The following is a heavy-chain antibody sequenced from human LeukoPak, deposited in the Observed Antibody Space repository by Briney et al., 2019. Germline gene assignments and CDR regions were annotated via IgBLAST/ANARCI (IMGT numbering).Heavy chain of an antibody. V-gene: IGHV3-23*01. Sequence: GGSLRLSCAASGFTFSSYAMSWVRQAPGKGLEWVSAMRWGGGSTLCADSVKGRFTISRDNPKRTLYLQMNSLRAADTAVYYCAKGIHPEYYDILTGTYYYYGMDVWGQGTTVTVSS. D-gene: IGHD3-9*01. CDR2: MRWGGGST. CDR3: AKGIHPEYYDILTGTYYYYGMDV. J-gene: IGHJ6*02. CDR1: GFTFSSYA.